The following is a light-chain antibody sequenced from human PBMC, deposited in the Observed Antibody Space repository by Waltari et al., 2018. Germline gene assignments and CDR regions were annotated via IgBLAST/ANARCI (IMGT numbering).Light chain of an antibody. Sequence: QSALTRPASVSGSPGQSITISCTGTSSDVGSYHLVSWYQQHPGKAPKLMIYEGSKRPSGVSNRFSGSKSGNTASLTIPGLQAEDEADYFCSSYAGSSTLYVFGTGTKVTVL. CDR2: EGS. J-gene: IGLJ1*01. V-gene: IGLV2-23*01. CDR1: SSDVGSYHL. CDR3: SSYAGSSTLYV.